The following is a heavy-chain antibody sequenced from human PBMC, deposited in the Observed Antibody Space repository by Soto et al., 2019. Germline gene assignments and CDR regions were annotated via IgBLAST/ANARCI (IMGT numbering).Heavy chain of an antibody. Sequence: PSETLSLTCTVSSDSISSGDYYWSWIRQPPGKGLEWIGYIYYSGSTYYNPSLKSRVTISVDTSKNQFSLKLSSVTAADTAVYYCARGSYYYDSSGYYNYWGQGTLVTVS. J-gene: IGHJ4*02. V-gene: IGHV4-30-4*01. D-gene: IGHD3-22*01. CDR2: IYYSGST. CDR1: SDSISSGDYY. CDR3: ARGSYYYDSSGYYNY.